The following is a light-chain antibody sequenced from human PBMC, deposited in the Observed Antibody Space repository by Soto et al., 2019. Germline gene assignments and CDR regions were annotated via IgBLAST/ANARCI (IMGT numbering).Light chain of an antibody. CDR2: DAS. CDR1: QSVTTN. J-gene: IGKJ4*01. Sequence: EVVMTQSPATLSVSPGERVTFSCRASQSVTTNLAWYQHKPGQSPRLLISDASTGASGIPPRFSGSGSGTEFTLTIDRLQSADFAVYYCQQYKTWPPLTFGGGTRVEIK. V-gene: IGKV3-15*01. CDR3: QQYKTWPPLT.